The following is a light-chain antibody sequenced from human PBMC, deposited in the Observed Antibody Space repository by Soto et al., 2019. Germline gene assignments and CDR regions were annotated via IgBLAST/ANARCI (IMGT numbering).Light chain of an antibody. CDR2: AAS. CDR3: QQVNSFPRA. Sequence: DIQITQSPSSLSASVGDRVSITFRASQGIYIYLAWYQQKPGKIPKVLIYAASTLQSGVPSRFSGSGSGTDFTLTISNLQPEDFATYYCQQVNSFPRAFGQGTKVDIK. V-gene: IGKV1-27*01. CDR1: QGIYIY. J-gene: IGKJ1*01.